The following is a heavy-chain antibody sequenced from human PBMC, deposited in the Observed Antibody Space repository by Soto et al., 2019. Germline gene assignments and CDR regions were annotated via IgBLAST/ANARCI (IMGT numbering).Heavy chain of an antibody. J-gene: IGHJ6*02. CDR2: IYSGGST. D-gene: IGHD2-2*01. CDR3: ARGKYEYYYGMDV. CDR1: GFTVSSNY. V-gene: IGHV3-53*01. Sequence: GGSLRLSCAASGFTVSSNYMSWVRQAPGKGLEWVSVIYSGGSTYYADSVKGRFTISRDNSKNTLYLQMNSLRAEDMAVYYCARGKYEYYYGMDVWGQGTTVTVSS.